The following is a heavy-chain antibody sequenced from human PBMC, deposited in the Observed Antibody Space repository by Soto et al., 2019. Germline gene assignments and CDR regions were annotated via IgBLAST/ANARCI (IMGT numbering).Heavy chain of an antibody. D-gene: IGHD2-21*02. CDR3: AREPGYGGNSGRKDDY. CDR2: IWYDGSNK. CDR1: GFTFSSYG. V-gene: IGHV3-33*01. J-gene: IGHJ4*02. Sequence: QVQLVESGGGVVQPGRSLRLSCAASGFTFSSYGMHWVRQAPGKGLEWVAVIWYDGSNKYYADSVKGRFTISRDNSKNTLYLQMNSLRAEDTAVYYCAREPGYGGNSGRKDDYWGQGTLVTVSS.